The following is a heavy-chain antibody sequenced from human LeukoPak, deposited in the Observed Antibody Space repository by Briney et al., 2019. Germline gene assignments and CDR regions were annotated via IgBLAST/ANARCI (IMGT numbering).Heavy chain of an antibody. Sequence: PGGSLRLSCAASGFTFRNHWMHWVPQTPGKGLVWVSRIKGDGTTTTYADSVKGRFTIYRDNAENTVYLQMNSLKGEDTGVYYCARDAAGLDYWGQGTLVTVSS. V-gene: IGHV3-74*01. CDR2: IKGDGTTT. J-gene: IGHJ4*02. CDR1: GFTFRNHW. D-gene: IGHD1-14*01. CDR3: ARDAAGLDY.